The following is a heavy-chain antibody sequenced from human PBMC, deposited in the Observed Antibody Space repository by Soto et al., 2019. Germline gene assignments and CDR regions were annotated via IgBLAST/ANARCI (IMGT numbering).Heavy chain of an antibody. V-gene: IGHV3-33*01. D-gene: IGHD3-16*01. CDR1: GLTFCSYG. J-gene: IGHJ5*02. Sequence: PGGSLRLCCAASGLTFCSYGMDWVRQAPGKGLEWVAVIWYDGSKKYYADSVKGRFTISRDDSKNTLYLQMNSLRAEDTAVYYCARDNDTWGRYGSFDPWGQGTLDPVS. CDR2: IWYDGSKK. CDR3: ARDNDTWGRYGSFDP.